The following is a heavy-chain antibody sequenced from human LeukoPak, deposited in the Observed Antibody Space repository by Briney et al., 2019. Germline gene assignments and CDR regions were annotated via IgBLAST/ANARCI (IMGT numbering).Heavy chain of an antibody. CDR2: IYYTGST. Sequence: SETLSLTCTVSGGSMSGQSWSWIRQLPGKGLEWIGFIYYTGSTNYNPSLEGRVTISVDTSKNQFSLRLSSVTAADTAVYYCARRVAYCSSTSCYPNWFDPWGQGTLVTVSS. CDR3: ARRVAYCSSTSCYPNWFDP. D-gene: IGHD2-2*01. J-gene: IGHJ5*02. CDR1: GGSMSGQS. V-gene: IGHV4-59*11.